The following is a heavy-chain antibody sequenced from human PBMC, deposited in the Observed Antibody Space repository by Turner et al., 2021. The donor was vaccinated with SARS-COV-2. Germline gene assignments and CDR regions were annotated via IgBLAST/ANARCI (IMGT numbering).Heavy chain of an antibody. CDR3: ARDLEVAGGMDV. J-gene: IGHJ6*02. CDR1: GFTVSSNY. V-gene: IGHV3-66*01. CDR2: IYSGGST. Sequence: EVKLVESGGGGVQPGGSLSLPCAASGFTVSSNYMRWVRQARGKGLECVSLIYSGGSTFYADSVKGRFTISRDNSKNTLYLQMNSLRAEDTAVYYCARDLEVAGGMDVWGQGTTVTVSS.